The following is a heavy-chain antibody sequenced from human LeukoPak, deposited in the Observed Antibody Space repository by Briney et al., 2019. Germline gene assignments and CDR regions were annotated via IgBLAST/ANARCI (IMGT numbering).Heavy chain of an antibody. CDR3: ARDLGTGSAFDY. D-gene: IGHD1-14*01. CDR1: GFTFSSYA. V-gene: IGHV3-30*04. CDR2: ISYDGGNK. J-gene: IGHJ4*02. Sequence: GGSLRLSCAVSGFTFSSYAIHWVRQAPGKGLEWVAVISYDGGNKYYADSVKGRFTISGDNSKNTQYLQMNSLRAEDTAVYYCARDLGTGSAFDYWGQGTLVTVSS.